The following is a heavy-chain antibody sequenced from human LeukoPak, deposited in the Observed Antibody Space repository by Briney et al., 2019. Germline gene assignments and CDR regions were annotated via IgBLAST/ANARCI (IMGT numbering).Heavy chain of an antibody. V-gene: IGHV4-4*07. CDR2: IYNSVIT. Sequence: VKPSETLSLTCTVSGGSISSYYWSWIRQPAGWGLGWIGRIYNSVITNYTPSLRSRVTMSLDTSKNRFSLRLSSVTAADTAVYYCARALVNYYDVLTGYYKHPIDAFDLWGQGTLVTVSS. CDR1: GGSISSYY. J-gene: IGHJ3*01. CDR3: ARALVNYYDVLTGYYKHPIDAFDL. D-gene: IGHD3-9*01.